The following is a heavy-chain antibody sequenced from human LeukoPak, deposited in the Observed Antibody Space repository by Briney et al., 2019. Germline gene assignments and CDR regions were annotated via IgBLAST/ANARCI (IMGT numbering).Heavy chain of an antibody. V-gene: IGHV3-48*04. Sequence: GGSLRLSCAASGFTFSSYSMNWVRQAPGKGLEWVSYISTSSTTIYYADSVKGRFTISRDNAKSSLYLQMDSLRAEDLAVYYCAKVSPNCGGDCYFLGAFDIWGQGTMVTVSS. CDR2: ISTSSTTI. CDR1: GFTFSSYS. D-gene: IGHD2-21*01. CDR3: AKVSPNCGGDCYFLGAFDI. J-gene: IGHJ3*02.